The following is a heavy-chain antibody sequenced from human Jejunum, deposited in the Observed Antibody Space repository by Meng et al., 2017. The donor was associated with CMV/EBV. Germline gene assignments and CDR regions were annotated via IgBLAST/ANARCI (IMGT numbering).Heavy chain of an antibody. Sequence: KGACKDSGYSFSAYGISWVRQAPGQGLEWVGWIGVYNGNTKYAERFQGRVTMTTDIYTDTAYMELRSLRSDDTAVYYCAREKISRFDTWGQGTLVTVSS. CDR3: AREKISRFDT. J-gene: IGHJ5*02. CDR2: IGVYNGNT. V-gene: IGHV1-18*01. CDR1: GYSFSAYG.